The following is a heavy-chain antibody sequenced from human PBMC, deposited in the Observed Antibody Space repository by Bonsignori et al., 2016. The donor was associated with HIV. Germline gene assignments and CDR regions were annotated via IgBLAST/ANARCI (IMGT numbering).Heavy chain of an antibody. CDR3: ARDSLPAEGLAVAGTGFDV. D-gene: IGHD6-19*01. J-gene: IGHJ6*02. CDR2: MYTKGRT. CDR1: GGSVNNFY. V-gene: IGHV4-4*07. Sequence: QVQLQESGPGLVKPSETLSLTCSVSGGSVNNFYWNWIRQPAGKGLEWIGRMYTKGRTDYNPSLKSRITMSVDTSKNQFSLRMNSVTAADTAVYYCARDSLPAEGLAVAGTGFDVWDQGP.